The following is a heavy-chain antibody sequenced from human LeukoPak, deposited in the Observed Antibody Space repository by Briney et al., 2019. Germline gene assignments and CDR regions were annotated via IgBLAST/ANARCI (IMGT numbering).Heavy chain of an antibody. D-gene: IGHD2-2*01. CDR2: IIPIFGTA. J-gene: IGHJ6*03. Sequence: ASVKVSCKASGGTFSSYAINWVRQAPGQGLEWMGGIIPIFGTANYAQKFQGRVTITTDESTSTAYMELSSLRSEDTAVYYCARDVVPAASGNPMDVWGKGTTVTVSS. CDR1: GGTFSSYA. V-gene: IGHV1-69*05. CDR3: ARDVVPAASGNPMDV.